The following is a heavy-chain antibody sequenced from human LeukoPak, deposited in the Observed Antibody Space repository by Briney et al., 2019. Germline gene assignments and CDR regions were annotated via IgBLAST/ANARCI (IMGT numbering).Heavy chain of an antibody. Sequence: GGSLRLSCAASGFTFSTYNMNWVRQAPGKGLEWVSYISSSSSTIYYADSVKDRFTISRDNAKNSLHLQMNSLRDEDTAVYYCARDSAVATYYGVDVWGQGTTVTVSS. V-gene: IGHV3-48*02. D-gene: IGHD6-19*01. CDR2: ISSSSSTI. CDR3: ARDSAVATYYGVDV. J-gene: IGHJ6*02. CDR1: GFTFSTYN.